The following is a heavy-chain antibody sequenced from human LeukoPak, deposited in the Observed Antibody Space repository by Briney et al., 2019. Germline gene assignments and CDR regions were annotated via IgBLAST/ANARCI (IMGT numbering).Heavy chain of an antibody. CDR1: GFTFSSYW. CDR2: IKQDGSEK. V-gene: IGHV3-7*01. Sequence: PGGSLRLSCAASGFTFSSYWMSWVRRAPGKGLEWVASIKQDGSEKYYVDSVKGRFTISRDNSKNSLYLQMSSLRAEDTAVYICARGSANCYHLYIDFWGQGTLVTVSS. CDR3: ARGSANCYHLYIDF. D-gene: IGHD3-16*02. J-gene: IGHJ4*02.